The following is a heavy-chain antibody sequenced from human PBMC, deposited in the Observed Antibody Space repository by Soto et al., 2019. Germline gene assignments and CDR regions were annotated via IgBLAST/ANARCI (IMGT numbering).Heavy chain of an antibody. CDR2: IYYSGST. CDR1: GGSISSGDYY. Sequence: SETLSLTCTVSGGSISSGDYYWSWIRQPPGKGLEWIGYIYYSGSTYYNPSLKSRVTISVDTSKNQFSLKLSSVTAADTAVYYCARDLAHCSSTSCSRMDVWGQGTTVTVSS. V-gene: IGHV4-30-4*01. CDR3: ARDLAHCSSTSCSRMDV. J-gene: IGHJ6*02. D-gene: IGHD2-2*01.